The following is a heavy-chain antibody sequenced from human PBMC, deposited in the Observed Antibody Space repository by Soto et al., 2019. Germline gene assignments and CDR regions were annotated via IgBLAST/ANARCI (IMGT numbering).Heavy chain of an antibody. V-gene: IGHV4-34*01. CDR2: INHSGST. CDR1: GGSFSGYY. D-gene: IGHD2-2*01. Sequence: SETLSLTCAVYGGSFSGYYWSWIRQPPGKGLEWIGEINHSGSTNYNPSLKSRVTISVDTSKNQFSLKLSSVTAADTAVYYCARGIVGVPAALYYMDVWGKGTTVTVSS. J-gene: IGHJ6*03. CDR3: ARGIVGVPAALYYMDV.